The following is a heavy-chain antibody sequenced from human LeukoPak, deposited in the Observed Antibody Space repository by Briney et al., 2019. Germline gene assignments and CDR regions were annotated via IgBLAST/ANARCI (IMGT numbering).Heavy chain of an antibody. CDR3: ASGWVGSSWPAPY. CDR2: ISSSSSTI. D-gene: IGHD6-13*01. Sequence: GGSLRLSCAASGFTFSDYAMNWVRQAPGKGLEWVSYISSSSSTIYYADSVKGRFPISRDNAKNSLYLQMNSLRDEDTAVYYCASGWVGSSWPAPYWGQGTLVTVSS. CDR1: GFTFSDYA. V-gene: IGHV3-48*02. J-gene: IGHJ4*02.